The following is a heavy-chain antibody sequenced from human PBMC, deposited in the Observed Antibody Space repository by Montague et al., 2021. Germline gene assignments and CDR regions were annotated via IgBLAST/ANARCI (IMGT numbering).Heavy chain of an antibody. J-gene: IGHJ4*02. V-gene: IGHV4-31*03. Sequence: TRSLTCTVSGDSLSSVGYSWTWIRQPPGKGLEWIGYMYYSGSTYYNPSLKSRVTISGDTSKNHFSLRLTSVTAADTAVYYCARGRLATGDFDYWGQGTLVTVSS. CDR2: MYYSGST. CDR1: GDSLSSVGYS. CDR3: ARGRLATGDFDY. D-gene: IGHD6-13*01.